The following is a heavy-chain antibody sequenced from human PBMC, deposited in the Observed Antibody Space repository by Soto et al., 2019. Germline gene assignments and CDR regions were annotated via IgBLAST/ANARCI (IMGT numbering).Heavy chain of an antibody. J-gene: IGHJ4*02. D-gene: IGHD6-19*01. Sequence: SVKVSCKASGGTFSSYAISWVRQAPGQGLEWMGGIIPIFGTANYAQKFQGRVTITADESTSTAYMELSSLRSEDTAVYYCAKESVAGTYYFDYWGQGTLVTVSS. V-gene: IGHV1-69*13. CDR3: AKESVAGTYYFDY. CDR2: IIPIFGTA. CDR1: GGTFSSYA.